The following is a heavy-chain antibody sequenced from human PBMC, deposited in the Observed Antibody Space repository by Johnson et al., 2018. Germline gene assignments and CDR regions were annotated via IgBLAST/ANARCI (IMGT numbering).Heavy chain of an antibody. Sequence: VQLVESGGGLVQPGGSLRLSCAASGFTFSSYAMSWVRQAPGKGLEWVSALSGSGISTYYEDSVKGRFTISRDNSRNTLYLHMNSLRAEDSAVYYCERSPYYDNSPTSFDIWGQGTMVTVSS. CDR3: ERSPYYDNSPTSFDI. CDR2: LSGSGIST. V-gene: IGHV3-23*04. D-gene: IGHD3-22*01. J-gene: IGHJ3*02. CDR1: GFTFSSYA.